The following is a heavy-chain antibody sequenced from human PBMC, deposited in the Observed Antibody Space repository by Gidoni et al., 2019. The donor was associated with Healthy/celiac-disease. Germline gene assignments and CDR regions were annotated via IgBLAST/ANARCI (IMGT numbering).Heavy chain of an antibody. Sequence: DPEDGETIYAQKFQGRVTMTEDTSTDTAYMELSSLRSEDTAVYYYATERGEGVGPRWFDPWGQGTLVTVSS. CDR3: ATERGEGVGPRWFDP. D-gene: IGHD3-10*01. V-gene: IGHV1-24*01. J-gene: IGHJ5*02. CDR2: DPEDGET.